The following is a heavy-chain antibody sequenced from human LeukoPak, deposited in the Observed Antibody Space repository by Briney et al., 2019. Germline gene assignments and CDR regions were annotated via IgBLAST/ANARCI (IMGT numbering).Heavy chain of an antibody. CDR3: AKSSSGDWYFDL. CDR2: ISGSGTTT. Sequence: PGGSLRLSCAASGFTFSSYWMSWVRQAPGKGLEWVSVISGSGTTTYYADSVKGRFTISRDNSKNTLYLQMSSLRAEDTAVYYCAKSSSGDWYFDLWGRGALVTVSS. J-gene: IGHJ2*01. CDR1: GFTFSSYW. V-gene: IGHV3-23*01. D-gene: IGHD7-27*01.